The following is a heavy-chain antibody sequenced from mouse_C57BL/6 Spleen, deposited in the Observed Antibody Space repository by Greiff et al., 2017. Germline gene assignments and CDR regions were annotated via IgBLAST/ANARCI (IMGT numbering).Heavy chain of an antibody. CDR1: GYTFTSYW. J-gene: IGHJ2*01. CDR2: IHPNSGST. Sequence: QLQQPGAELVKPGASVKLSCKASGYTFTSYWMHWVKQRPGQGLEWIGMIHPNSGSTNYNEKFKSKATLTVDKSSSTAYMQLSSLTSEDSAVYYCARVGLGDYFDYWGQGTTLTVSS. CDR3: ARVGLGDYFDY. V-gene: IGHV1-64*01. D-gene: IGHD2-4*01.